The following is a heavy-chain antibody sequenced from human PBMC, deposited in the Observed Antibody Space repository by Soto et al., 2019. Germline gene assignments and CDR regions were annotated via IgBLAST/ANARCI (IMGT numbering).Heavy chain of an antibody. J-gene: IGHJ6*02. V-gene: IGHV4-39*02. CDR1: GDSISSRSYY. Sequence: SETLSLTCTVTGDSISSRSYYWGWIRQPPGKGLEWIGSIYYSGSTYNNPSLRSRVSMSIDTSKDQFSLKLKSVTAADTAVYYCARDHDYDILTGYQNYYYYGMDVWGQGTTVTVSS. CDR2: IYYSGST. CDR3: ARDHDYDILTGYQNYYYYGMDV. D-gene: IGHD3-9*01.